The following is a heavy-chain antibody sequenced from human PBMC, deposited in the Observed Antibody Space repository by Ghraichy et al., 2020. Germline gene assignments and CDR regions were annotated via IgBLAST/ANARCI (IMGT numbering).Heavy chain of an antibody. J-gene: IGHJ3*02. D-gene: IGHD5-18*01. CDR2: IKQDGSEK. Sequence: GGSLRLSCTASGFTFSNFWMSWVRQAPGKGLEWVANIKQDGSEKYYVDSVKGRFTISRDNAKNSLYLQMNSLRAEDTAVYYCARVPDTMGAFDIWGQGTMVTVSS. CDR1: GFTFSNFW. V-gene: IGHV3-7*01. CDR3: ARVPDTMGAFDI.